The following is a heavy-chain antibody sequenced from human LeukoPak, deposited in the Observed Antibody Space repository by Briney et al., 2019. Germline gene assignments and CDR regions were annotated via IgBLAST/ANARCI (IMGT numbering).Heavy chain of an antibody. J-gene: IGHJ4*02. Sequence: SSETLSLTCAVYGGSFSGYYWSWIRQPPGKGLEWIGEINHSGSTNYNPSLKGRDTISVDTSKNQFSLKLSSVTAADTAVYYCAMIYDSSGYILDYWGQGTLVTVSS. D-gene: IGHD3-22*01. CDR3: AMIYDSSGYILDY. V-gene: IGHV4-34*01. CDR1: GGSFSGYY. CDR2: INHSGST.